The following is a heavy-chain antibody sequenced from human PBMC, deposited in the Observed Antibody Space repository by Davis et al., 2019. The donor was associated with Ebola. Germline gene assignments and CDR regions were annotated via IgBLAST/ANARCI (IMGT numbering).Heavy chain of an antibody. V-gene: IGHV4-4*02. J-gene: IGHJ4*02. CDR2: ILQTGDT. CDR3: ASAPYENY. CDR1: GGSLRSSNW. D-gene: IGHD3-16*01. Sequence: SETLSLTCPVSGGSLRSSNWWSWVRQPPGKGLEWLGEILQTGDTNYSPSLKGRVTISADTSRNQFSLKLTSVTAADTAVYYCASAPYENYWGQGTLITVSS.